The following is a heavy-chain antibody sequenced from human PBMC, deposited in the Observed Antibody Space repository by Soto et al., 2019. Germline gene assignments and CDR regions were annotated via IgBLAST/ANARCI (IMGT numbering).Heavy chain of an antibody. CDR1: GFTFSSYS. Sequence: AGGSLRLSCAASGFTFSSYSMNWVRQAPGEGLEWVSYLSSSSSAIYYEDSVKGRFTISRDNSKNSLYLQMNSLRDEDTAVYYCARELGPAAQTRRYSYGPLDPWGQGTLVTVSS. CDR3: ARELGPAAQTRRYSYGPLDP. D-gene: IGHD5-18*01. J-gene: IGHJ5*02. V-gene: IGHV3-48*02. CDR2: LSSSSSAI.